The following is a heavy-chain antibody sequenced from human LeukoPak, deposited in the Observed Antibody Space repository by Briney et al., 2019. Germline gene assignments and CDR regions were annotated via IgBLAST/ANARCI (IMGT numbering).Heavy chain of an antibody. D-gene: IGHD3-10*01. CDR1: GYSISNGYY. CDR2: LYHSDSA. J-gene: IGHJ6*03. CDR3: ARQHGSHFFHYIDV. Sequence: KSSETLSLTCAVSGYSISNGYYWVWIRQPPGRGLEWIGSLYHSDSAYYNTSLRSRVSMSVDTSKNQFSLTLSFVTAADTPVYYCARQHGSHFFHYIDVWGSGTTVTVSS. V-gene: IGHV4-38-2*01.